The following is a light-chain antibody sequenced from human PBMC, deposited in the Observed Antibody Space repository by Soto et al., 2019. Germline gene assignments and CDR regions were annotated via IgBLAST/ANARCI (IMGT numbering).Light chain of an antibody. V-gene: IGLV2-23*02. CDR3: CSYAGNGAWV. CDR2: EVS. CDR1: SGDVGNYDL. J-gene: IGLJ3*02. Sequence: QSVLTQPASVSGSPGQSITIFCSGSSGDVGNYDLVSWYQQIPGKAPQLMIFEVSRRPSRVSDRFSGSKSGNTASLTISGVQAEDEGDFYCCSYAGNGAWVFGGGTKVTVL.